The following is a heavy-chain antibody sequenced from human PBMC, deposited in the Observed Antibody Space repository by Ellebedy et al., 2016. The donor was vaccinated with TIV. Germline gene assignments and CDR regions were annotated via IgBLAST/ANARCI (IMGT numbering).Heavy chain of an antibody. Sequence: SETLSLXXTVSGDSISSIHYYWGWIRRPPGKGLEWIGSVYSTGSNNYNPSLKSRVTIAIDSSKNQFSLKLTSMTAADTAVYYCARHYLKRHGPYTSTLYFFDYWGQGTLVTVS. J-gene: IGHJ4*02. CDR3: ARHYLKRHGPYTSTLYFFDY. D-gene: IGHD6-13*01. CDR1: GDSISSIHYY. CDR2: VYSTGSN. V-gene: IGHV4-39*01.